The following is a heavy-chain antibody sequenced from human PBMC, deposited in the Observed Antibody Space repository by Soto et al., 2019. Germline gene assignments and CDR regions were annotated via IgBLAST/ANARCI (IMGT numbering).Heavy chain of an antibody. D-gene: IGHD1-26*01. Sequence: QVQLQESGPGLVKPSETLSLTCTVSGGSISSYYWSWIRQPPGKGLEWIGYIYYSGSTNYNPSLKHRGTKSIDTAKNRYALKQSPVTAADTAVYYCARRYGENFDYWCQGTLVTVSS. V-gene: IGHV4-59*01. CDR1: GGSISSYY. J-gene: IGHJ4*02. CDR3: ARRYGENFDY. CDR2: IYYSGST.